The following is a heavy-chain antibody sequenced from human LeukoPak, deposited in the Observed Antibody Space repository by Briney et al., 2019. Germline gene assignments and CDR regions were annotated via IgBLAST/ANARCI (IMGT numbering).Heavy chain of an antibody. Sequence: GASVKVSCKASGYMFNIFGISWVRQAPGQGLEWIGWISAFNGNTNYARNLQDRVTMTTDTSTSTAYMELTSLRSDDTAVYYCARSPPSTGYDPFDTWGQGTLVTVSS. CDR2: ISAFNGNT. J-gene: IGHJ4*02. CDR3: ARSPPSTGYDPFDT. CDR1: GYMFNIFG. V-gene: IGHV1-18*01. D-gene: IGHD5-12*01.